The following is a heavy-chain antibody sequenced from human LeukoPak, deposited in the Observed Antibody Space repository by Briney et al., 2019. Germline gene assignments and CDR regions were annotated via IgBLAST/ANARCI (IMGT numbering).Heavy chain of an antibody. CDR2: IIPLLDIT. D-gene: IGHD1/OR15-1a*01. CDR1: GGIFNSYS. Sequence: GASVKVSCKTSGGIFNSYSINWVRQAPGQGLMWMGRIIPLLDITQYEQSFQGRLTITADKATSTAYMQLSRLTSDDTAVYYCARDGEQLPLDLWGQGTPVTVSS. CDR3: ARDGEQLPLDL. V-gene: IGHV1-69*04. J-gene: IGHJ5*02.